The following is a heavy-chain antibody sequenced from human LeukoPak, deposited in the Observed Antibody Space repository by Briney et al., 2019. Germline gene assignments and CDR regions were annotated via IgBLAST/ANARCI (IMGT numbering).Heavy chain of an antibody. CDR1: GGTLSSYA. CDR2: IIPIFGTA. V-gene: IGHV1-69*05. CDR3: ARDFSSTGVGYFDL. D-gene: IGHD2-2*01. J-gene: IGHJ2*01. Sequence: SVKVSCKASGGTLSSYAISWVRQAPGQGLEWMGGIIPIFGTANYAQKFQGRVTITTDESTSTAYMELSSLRSEDTAVYYCARDFSSTGVGYFDLWGRGTLVTVSS.